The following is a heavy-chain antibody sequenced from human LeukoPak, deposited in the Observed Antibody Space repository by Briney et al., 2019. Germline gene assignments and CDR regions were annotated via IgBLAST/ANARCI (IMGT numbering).Heavy chain of an antibody. D-gene: IGHD1-1*01. Sequence: GGSLRLSCAASGFYFDNSDMNWFRQAPGEVPHWVANINYNGQSTYYADSVKGRFTIARDNSKNMVFLQMNGLRAEDTARYYCAKDPNWEGGYWGQGTLVTASS. CDR3: AKDPNWEGGY. V-gene: IGHV3-23*01. CDR2: INYNGQST. CDR1: GFYFDNSD. J-gene: IGHJ4*02.